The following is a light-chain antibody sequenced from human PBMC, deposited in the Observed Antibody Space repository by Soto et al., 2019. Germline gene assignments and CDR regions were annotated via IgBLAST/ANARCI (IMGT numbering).Light chain of an antibody. J-gene: IGKJ5*01. CDR1: ESISRH. CDR2: AAS. CDR3: QQSYSTLSIT. V-gene: IGKV1-39*01. Sequence: DIQMTQSPSSLSASVGDRVTITCRASESISRHLNWYQQKPGKAPKLLIYAASNLQNGVPSRFSGSGSGTDFTHTISNLQPEDFATYYCQQSYSTLSITFGQGTRLEIK.